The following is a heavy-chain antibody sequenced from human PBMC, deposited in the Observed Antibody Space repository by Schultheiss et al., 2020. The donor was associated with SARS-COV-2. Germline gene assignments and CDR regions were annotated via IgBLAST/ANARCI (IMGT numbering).Heavy chain of an antibody. J-gene: IGHJ4*02. D-gene: IGHD3-3*01. CDR1: GGSISTYY. CDR3: ARIIRFLEWLFDY. CDR2: IYYSGST. V-gene: IGHV4-59*01. Sequence: SQTLSLTCSVSGGSISTYYWSWIRQSPGKGLEWIGYIYYSGSTSYNPSLKSRVSISVDTSKNQLSLKLSSVTAADTAVYYCARIIRFLEWLFDYWGQGTLVTVSS.